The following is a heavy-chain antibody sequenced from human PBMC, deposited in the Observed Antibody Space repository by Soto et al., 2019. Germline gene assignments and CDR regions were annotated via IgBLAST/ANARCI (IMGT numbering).Heavy chain of an antibody. J-gene: IGHJ4*02. V-gene: IGHV4-59*01. Sequence: QVHLQESGPGLVKPSETLSLICTVSGASISTYYWSWIRQPPGKGLEWIGYIYHSGSTNYNPSLKSRVTMSLDTSKNQFSLKRTAVTAADTAVYYCARGIDVVVTATRQHFDYWGQGTLVTVSS. D-gene: IGHD2-15*01. CDR2: IYHSGST. CDR1: GASISTYY. CDR3: ARGIDVVVTATRQHFDY.